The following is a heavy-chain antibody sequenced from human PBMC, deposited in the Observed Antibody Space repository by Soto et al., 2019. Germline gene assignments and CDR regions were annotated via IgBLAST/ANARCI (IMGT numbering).Heavy chain of an antibody. CDR2: ISAHNGNT. D-gene: IGHD4-17*01. V-gene: IGHV1-18*01. Sequence: QVQLVKSGAEVNKPGASVKVSCKASGYTFTSYGISWVRQAPGQGLEWMGWISAHNGNTNYAQKLQGRVTMTTDTSTSTAYMELRSLRSDDTAVYYCARDWETTVTTQPDYGGQGTLVTVSS. CDR3: ARDWETTVTTQPDY. J-gene: IGHJ4*02. CDR1: GYTFTSYG.